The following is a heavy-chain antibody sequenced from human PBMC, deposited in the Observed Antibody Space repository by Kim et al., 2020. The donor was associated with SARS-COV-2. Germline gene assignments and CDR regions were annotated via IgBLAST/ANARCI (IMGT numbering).Heavy chain of an antibody. CDR2: INPSGGST. J-gene: IGHJ4*02. D-gene: IGHD2-15*01. Sequence: ASVKVSCKASGYTFTRYYIHWVRQAPGQGLEWMGVINPSGGSTRYAQKFQDRVTLTRDTSTSTVYMELSSLGSEDTAVYYCASGPCSGVSCYSMDFWGQGTLVTVSS. CDR3: ASGPCSGVSCYSMDF. V-gene: IGHV1-46*01. CDR1: GYTFTRYY.